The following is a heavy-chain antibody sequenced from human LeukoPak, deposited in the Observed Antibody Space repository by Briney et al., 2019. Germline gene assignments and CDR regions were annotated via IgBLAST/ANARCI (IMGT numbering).Heavy chain of an antibody. CDR1: GGSISSGSYY. J-gene: IGHJ4*02. Sequence: SETLSLTCTVSGGSISSGSYYWSWIRQPAGKGLERIGRIYTSGSTNYNPSLKSRVTISVDTSKNQFSLKLSSVTAADTAVYYCARSGYSSGWYTDYWGQGTLVTVSS. V-gene: IGHV4-61*02. CDR2: IYTSGST. D-gene: IGHD6-19*01. CDR3: ARSGYSSGWYTDY.